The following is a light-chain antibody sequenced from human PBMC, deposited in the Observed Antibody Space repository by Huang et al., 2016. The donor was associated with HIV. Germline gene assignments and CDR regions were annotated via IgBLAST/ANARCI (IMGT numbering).Light chain of an antibody. J-gene: IGKJ1*01. Sequence: EIVMTQSPATLSVSPGERATLSCRASPSVSSNLAWYQQKPGQAPRLLIYGASTRATGIPARFSGSGAGTDFTLTISSLQSEDFAVYYCQQYNNWPPWTFGQGTKVEIK. CDR3: QQYNNWPPWT. V-gene: IGKV3D-15*01. CDR2: GAS. CDR1: PSVSSN.